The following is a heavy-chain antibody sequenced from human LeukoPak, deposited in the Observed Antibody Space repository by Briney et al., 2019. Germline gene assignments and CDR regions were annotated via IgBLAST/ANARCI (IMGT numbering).Heavy chain of an antibody. V-gene: IGHV4-34*01. J-gene: IGHJ5*02. CDR2: INHSGST. D-gene: IGHD6-19*01. Sequence: SETLSLTCAVYGESFSGYYWSWIRQPPGKGLEWIGEINHSGSTNYNPSLKSRVTISVDTSKNQFSLKLSSVTATDTAVYYCARRRAGRDWFDPWGQGTLVTVSS. CDR1: GESFSGYY. CDR3: ARRRAGRDWFDP.